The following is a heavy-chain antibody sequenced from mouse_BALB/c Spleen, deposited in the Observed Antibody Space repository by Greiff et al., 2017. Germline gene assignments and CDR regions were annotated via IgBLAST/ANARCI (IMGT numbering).Heavy chain of an antibody. J-gene: IGHJ3*01. CDR2: ISSGSSTI. CDR3: ASYYYGSSYWFAY. CDR1: GFTFSSFG. D-gene: IGHD1-1*01. V-gene: IGHV5-17*02. Sequence: EVKLVESGGGLVQPGGSRKLSCAASGFTFSSFGMHWVRQAPEKGLEWVAYISSGSSTIYYADTVKGRFTISRDNPKNTLFLQMTSLRSEDTAMYYCASYYYGSSYWFAYWGQGTLVTVSA.